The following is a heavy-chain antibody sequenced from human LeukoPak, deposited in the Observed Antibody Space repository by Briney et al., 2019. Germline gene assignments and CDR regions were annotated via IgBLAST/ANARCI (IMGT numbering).Heavy chain of an antibody. D-gene: IGHD1-14*01. CDR3: AREILGGFNPGAY. V-gene: IGHV4-4*02. J-gene: IGHJ4*02. Sequence: SETLSLTCTVSLDSTTSNFWSWVRQPPGKGREWIGEIHRSGSPNYNPSFQGRVTISIDRSRNQIVLELSSVTAADTAVYYCAREILGGFNPGAYWGQGILVTVSS. CDR1: LDSTTSNF. CDR2: IHRSGSP.